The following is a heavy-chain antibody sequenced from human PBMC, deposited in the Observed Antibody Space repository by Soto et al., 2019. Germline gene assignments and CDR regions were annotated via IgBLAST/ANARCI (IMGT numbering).Heavy chain of an antibody. Sequence: QVQLVQSGAEEKKSGASVKVSCKASGYGFTSYTMHWVRQAPGQRLEWMGWINPVNGDTRNSQNFQGRVTFTRDTSASTTYMELSSLRSEDTAVYYCTRGPNSGSFDYWGQGTLVTVSS. CDR2: INPVNGDT. CDR1: GYGFTSYT. D-gene: IGHD3-10*01. J-gene: IGHJ4*02. V-gene: IGHV1-3*05. CDR3: TRGPNSGSFDY.